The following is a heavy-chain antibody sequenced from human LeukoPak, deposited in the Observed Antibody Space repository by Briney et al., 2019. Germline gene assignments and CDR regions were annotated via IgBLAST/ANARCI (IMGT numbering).Heavy chain of an antibody. J-gene: IGHJ4*02. CDR3: ATYRQVLLPFES. D-gene: IGHD2-8*02. Sequence: GGSLRLSCAASGFTFSSYWMTWVRQAPGKGLEWVSSIFPSGGEIHYADSVRGRFTISRDNSKSTLSLQMNGLRAEDTAIYYCATYRQVLLPFESWGQGTLVTVSS. V-gene: IGHV3-23*01. CDR1: GFTFSSYW. CDR2: IFPSGGEI.